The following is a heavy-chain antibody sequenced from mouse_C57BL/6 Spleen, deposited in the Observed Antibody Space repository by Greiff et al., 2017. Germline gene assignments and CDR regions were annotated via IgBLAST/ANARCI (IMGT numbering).Heavy chain of an antibody. J-gene: IGHJ3*01. CDR2: IYPGSGST. V-gene: IGHV1-55*01. CDR3: ARFGSSYLAWFAY. Sequence: QVQLQQSGAELVKPGASVKMSCKASGYTFTSYWITWVKQRPGQGLEWIGDIYPGSGSTNYNEKFKSKATLTVDTSSSTAYMQLSSLTSEDSAVYYCARFGSSYLAWFAYWGQGTLVTVSA. CDR1: GYTFTSYW. D-gene: IGHD1-1*01.